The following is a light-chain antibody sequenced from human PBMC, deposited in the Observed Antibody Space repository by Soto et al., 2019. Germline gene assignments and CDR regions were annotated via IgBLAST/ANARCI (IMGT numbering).Light chain of an antibody. CDR3: ATWDDSLNGPV. CDR1: SSNIGSNT. Sequence: QSVLTQPPSTSGTPGQRVTISCSGSSSNIGSNTVHWYQQFPGTAPKLLIYTDNQRPSGVPDRFSGSKSGTSASLAISGLQSEDEADYYCATWDDSLNGPVFGGGTKLTVL. V-gene: IGLV1-44*01. J-gene: IGLJ3*02. CDR2: TDN.